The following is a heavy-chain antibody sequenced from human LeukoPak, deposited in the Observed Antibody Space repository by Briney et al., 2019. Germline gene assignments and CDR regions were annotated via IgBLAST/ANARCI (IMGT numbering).Heavy chain of an antibody. J-gene: IGHJ5*02. CDR1: GGSISSYY. Sequence: SGTLSLTCTVSGGSISSYYWSWIRQPPGKGLEWIGYIYYSGSTNYNPSLKSRVTISVDTSKNQFSLKLSSVTAADTAVYYCARSPRLLWFGENWFDPWGQGTLVTVSS. D-gene: IGHD3-10*01. CDR3: ARSPRLLWFGENWFDP. CDR2: IYYSGST. V-gene: IGHV4-59*01.